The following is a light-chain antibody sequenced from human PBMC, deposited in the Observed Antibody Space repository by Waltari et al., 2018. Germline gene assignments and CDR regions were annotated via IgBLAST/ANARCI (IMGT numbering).Light chain of an antibody. V-gene: IGKV3-20*01. CDR2: GAS. Sequence: EIVLTQSPGTLSLSPGERATLSCRASQSISSTHLAWYQQKPGQAPRLIIYGASSRATGIPDRFSGSGSGTDFTLTISRLEPEDFAVYFCQQYDMSPTWTFGQGTKVEVK. J-gene: IGKJ1*01. CDR3: QQYDMSPTWT. CDR1: QSISSTH.